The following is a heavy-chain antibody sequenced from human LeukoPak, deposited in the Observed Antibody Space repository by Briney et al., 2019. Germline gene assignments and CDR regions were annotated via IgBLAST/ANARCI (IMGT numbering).Heavy chain of an antibody. CDR1: GFTFSSYW. J-gene: IGHJ4*02. V-gene: IGHV3-74*01. Sequence: PGGSLRLSCAASGFTFSSYWMHWVRQAPGKGLVWVSRINSDGSSTDYADSVKGRFTISRDNAKNTLYLHMNSLRAEDTAVYYCAGGTYYHDYWGQGTLVTVSS. D-gene: IGHD1-26*01. CDR3: AGGTYYHDY. CDR2: INSDGSST.